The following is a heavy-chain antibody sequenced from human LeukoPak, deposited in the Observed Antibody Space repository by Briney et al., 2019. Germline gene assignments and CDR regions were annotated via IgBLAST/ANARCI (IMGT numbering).Heavy chain of an antibody. CDR2: INPNSGGT. V-gene: IGHV1-2*02. CDR3: ARENVGYYGSGSYYYYGMDV. J-gene: IGHJ6*02. D-gene: IGHD3-10*01. CDR1: GYTFTGYY. Sequence: ASVKVSCKASGYTFTGYYMHWVRQAPGQGLVWMGWINPNSGGTNYAQKFQGRVTMTRDTSISTAYMELSRLRSDDTAVYYCARENVGYYGSGSYYYYGMDVWGQGTTVTVSS.